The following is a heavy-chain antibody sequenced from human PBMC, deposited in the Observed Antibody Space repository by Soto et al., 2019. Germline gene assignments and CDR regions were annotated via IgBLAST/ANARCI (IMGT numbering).Heavy chain of an antibody. CDR1: GFTVSNSD. D-gene: IGHD6-19*01. J-gene: IGHJ3*01. V-gene: IGHV3-23*01. CDR3: ACSSGGFDACDV. CDR2: ISRSGDST. Sequence: EVQLLESGGGLVQPGGSLRLSCAASGFTVSNSDMSWVRQAPGKWLVLVSYISRSGDSTYYADSVKGRFTISRDNSKKTLLLQVNSLRNEDTAVYYCACSSGGFDACDVWGQGTMVTVSS.